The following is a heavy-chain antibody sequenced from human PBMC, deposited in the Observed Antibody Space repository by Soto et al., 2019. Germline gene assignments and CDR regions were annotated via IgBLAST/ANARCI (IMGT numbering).Heavy chain of an antibody. J-gene: IGHJ4*02. CDR1: GHTFTNYH. Sequence: ASVKVSGKASGHTFTNYHVPWVRQAPGQSLEWMGWINAGNGNTKYSQKFQGRVTITRDTSASTAYMELSSLRSEDTAVYYCARELQGLYYFDYWGLGTLVTVSS. D-gene: IGHD4-4*01. CDR3: ARELQGLYYFDY. V-gene: IGHV1-3*01. CDR2: INAGNGNT.